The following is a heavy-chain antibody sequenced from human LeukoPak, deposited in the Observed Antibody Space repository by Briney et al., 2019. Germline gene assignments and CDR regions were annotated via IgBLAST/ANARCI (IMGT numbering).Heavy chain of an antibody. D-gene: IGHD4-17*01. Sequence: PSETLSLTCTVSGGSISSSSYYWGWLRQPPGKGLEWIGSIYYSGSTYYNPSLKSRVTISVDTSKNQFSLKLSSVTAADTAVYYCARETYGDYGRGYFDYWGQGTLVTVSS. V-gene: IGHV4-39*07. CDR2: IYYSGST. J-gene: IGHJ4*02. CDR3: ARETYGDYGRGYFDY. CDR1: GGSISSSSYY.